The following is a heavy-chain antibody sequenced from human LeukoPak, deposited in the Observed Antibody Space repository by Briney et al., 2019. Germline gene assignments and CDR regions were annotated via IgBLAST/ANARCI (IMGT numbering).Heavy chain of an antibody. CDR3: ARDYCSSTSCPPVGSYYYGMDV. D-gene: IGHD2-2*01. CDR1: GGTFSSYA. CDR2: IIPIFGTA. J-gene: IGHJ6*04. V-gene: IGHV1-69*06. Sequence: ASVKVSCKASGGTFSSYAISWVRQAPGQGLEWMGGIIPIFGTANYAQKFQGRVTITADKSTSTAYMELSSLRSEDTAVYYCARDYCSSTSCPPVGSYYYGMDVWGKGTTVTVSS.